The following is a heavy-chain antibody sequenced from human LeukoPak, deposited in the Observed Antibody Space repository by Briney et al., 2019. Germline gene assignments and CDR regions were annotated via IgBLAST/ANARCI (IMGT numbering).Heavy chain of an antibody. CDR2: ISYDGSNK. Sequence: PGRSLRLSCAASGFTFSSYAMHWVRQAPGKGLEWVAVISYDGSNKYYADSVKGRFTISRDNSKNTLYLQMNSLRAEDTAVYYRATPPKGSTNDYWGQGTLVTVSS. J-gene: IGHJ4*02. CDR1: GFTFSSYA. CDR3: ATPPKGSTNDY. V-gene: IGHV3-30-3*01. D-gene: IGHD2-2*01.